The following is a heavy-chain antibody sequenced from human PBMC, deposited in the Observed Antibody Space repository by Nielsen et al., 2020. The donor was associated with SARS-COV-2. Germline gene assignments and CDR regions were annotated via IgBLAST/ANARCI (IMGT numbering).Heavy chain of an antibody. Sequence: SETLSLTCSVSGGSISSGSYSWGWIRQSPGKGLEWIGTIFHSGSTYYNPSLKSRVTVFMDTSKNQYSLKLSSVTAADTAVYYCAREDSSSCHDSWGQGTLVTVSS. V-gene: IGHV4-39*02. CDR3: AREDSSSCHDS. J-gene: IGHJ4*02. CDR1: GGSISSGSYS. D-gene: IGHD2-2*01. CDR2: IFHSGST.